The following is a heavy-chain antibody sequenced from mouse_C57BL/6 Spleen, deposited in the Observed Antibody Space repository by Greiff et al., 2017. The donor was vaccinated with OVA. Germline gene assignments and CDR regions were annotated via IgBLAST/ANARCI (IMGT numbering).Heavy chain of an antibody. CDR3: ARENSGHYFDY. V-gene: IGHV1-19*01. CDR1: GYTFTDYY. Sequence: EVQLQQSGPVLVKPGASVKMSCKASGYTFTDYYMNWVKQSHGKSLEWIGVINPYNGGTSYNQKFKGEATLTVDKSSSTAYMELNSLTSEDSAVYYCARENSGHYFDYWGQGTTLTVSS. J-gene: IGHJ2*01. CDR2: INPYNGGT.